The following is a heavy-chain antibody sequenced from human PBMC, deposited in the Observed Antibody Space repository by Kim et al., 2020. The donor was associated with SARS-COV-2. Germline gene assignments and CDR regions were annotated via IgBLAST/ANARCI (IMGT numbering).Heavy chain of an antibody. CDR2: ITSSGGNT. D-gene: IGHD4-17*01. CDR1: GFTFRNYA. V-gene: IGHV3-23*01. CDR3: AKGPSTVVTPADY. J-gene: IGHJ4*02. Sequence: GGSLRLSCAASGFTFRNYAMNWVRQAPGNGLEWVSSITSSGGNTYYADSVKGRFTISRDNSKNTLYLQMNSLRAEDTALYYCAKGPSTVVTPADYWGQGTLVTVSS.